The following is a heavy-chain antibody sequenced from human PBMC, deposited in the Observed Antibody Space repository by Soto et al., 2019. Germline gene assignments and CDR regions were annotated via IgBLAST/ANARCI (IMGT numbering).Heavy chain of an antibody. Sequence: SETLSLTCAVYGGSFSGYYWSWIRQPPGKGLEWIGEINHSGSTNYNPSLKSRVTISVDTSKNQFSLKLSSVTAADTAVYYCARGVDIVVVPAAIRYYHLAFCGQGTTVPVSS. CDR1: GGSFSGYY. D-gene: IGHD2-2*01. CDR2: INHSGST. V-gene: IGHV4-34*01. CDR3: ARGVDIVVVPAAIRYYHLAF. J-gene: IGHJ6*02.